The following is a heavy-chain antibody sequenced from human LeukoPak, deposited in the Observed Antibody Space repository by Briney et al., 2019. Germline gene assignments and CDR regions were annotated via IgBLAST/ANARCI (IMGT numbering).Heavy chain of an antibody. V-gene: IGHV3-30*04. CDR3: ARGRLYGSASARFDS. CDR2: ISYDGRNK. CDR1: GFTFNNYS. D-gene: IGHD3-10*01. J-gene: IGHJ4*02. Sequence: GRSLRLSCAASGFTFNNYSLHWVRQAPGKGLEGVATISYDGRNKYYADSVKGRFTISRDNSKNTLYLQMDSLRVEDTAVYYCARGRLYGSASARFDSWGQGTLVTVSS.